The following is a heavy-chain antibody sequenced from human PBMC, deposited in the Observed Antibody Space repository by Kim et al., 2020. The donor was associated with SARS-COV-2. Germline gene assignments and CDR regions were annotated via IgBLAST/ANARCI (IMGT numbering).Heavy chain of an antibody. CDR3: ARDLQDGWFDP. Sequence: SVKVSCKASGGTFSSYAISWVRQAPGQGLEWMGRIIPILGIANYAQKFQGRVTITADKSTSTAYMELSSLRSEDTAVYYCARDLQDGWFDPWGQGTLVTVSS. J-gene: IGHJ5*02. CDR2: IIPILGIA. D-gene: IGHD1-1*01. CDR1: GGTFSSYA. V-gene: IGHV1-69*04.